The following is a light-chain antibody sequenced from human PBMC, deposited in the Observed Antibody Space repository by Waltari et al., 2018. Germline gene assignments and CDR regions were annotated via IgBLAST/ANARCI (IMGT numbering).Light chain of an antibody. CDR1: HGISSY. J-gene: IGKJ4*01. V-gene: IGKV1-13*02. CDR2: DAS. Sequence: AIQLTQSPSSLSASVGDRFTLTCRASHGISSYLAWYQQKPGKAPNLLMYDASTLQSGVPSRFSGSGSGTDFTLTISSLQPEDFAIYYCQQFESYPVTVGGGTKVEIK. CDR3: QQFESYPVT.